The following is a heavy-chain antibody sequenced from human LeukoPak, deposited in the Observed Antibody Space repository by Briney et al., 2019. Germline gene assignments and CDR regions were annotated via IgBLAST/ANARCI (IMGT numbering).Heavy chain of an antibody. CDR2: IYYSGIT. CDR1: GDSISGYY. D-gene: IGHD6-6*01. CDR3: ARVGIAARPFDY. J-gene: IGHJ4*02. Sequence: SETLSLTCIVSGDSISGYYWSWIRQPPGKGLEWIGYIYYSGITNYNPSLKSRVTISVDTSKNQFSLKLSSVTAADTAVYYCARVGIAARPFDYWGQGTLVTVSS. V-gene: IGHV4-59*01.